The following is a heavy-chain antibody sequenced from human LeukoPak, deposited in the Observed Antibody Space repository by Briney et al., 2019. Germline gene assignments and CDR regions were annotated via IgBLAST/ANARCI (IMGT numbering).Heavy chain of an antibody. CDR2: INPNSGGT. J-gene: IGHJ5*02. Sequence: ASVKVSCKASGYSFTDKYMHWVRQAPGQGLEWMGWINPNSGGTNYAQKFQGRVTMTTDTSMSTAHMELSRLSDDTAVYYCARAGGRSWFDPWGQGTLVTVSS. CDR1: GYSFTDKY. CDR3: ARAGGRSWFDP. V-gene: IGHV1-2*02.